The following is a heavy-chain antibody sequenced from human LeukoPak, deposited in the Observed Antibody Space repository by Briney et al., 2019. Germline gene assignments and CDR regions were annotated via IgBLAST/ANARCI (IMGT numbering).Heavy chain of an antibody. V-gene: IGHV1-2*02. D-gene: IGHD1-14*01. CDR2: INPNSGGT. J-gene: IGHJ4*02. CDR3: ARDIWNQRFIYY. Sequence: ASVKVSCKASGYTFTYYYIHWVRQAPGQGLEWMGWINPNSGGTTYAQKFQGRVTMTRDTSFSTAYMELSRLGSDDTAVYFCARDIWNQRFIYYWGQGTLVTVSS. CDR1: GYTFTYYY.